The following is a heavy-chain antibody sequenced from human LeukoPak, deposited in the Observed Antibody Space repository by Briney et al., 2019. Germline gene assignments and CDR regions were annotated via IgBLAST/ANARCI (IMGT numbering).Heavy chain of an antibody. CDR1: GYTFTSYA. D-gene: IGHD4-17*01. CDR2: INTNTGNP. Sequence: ASVKVSCKASGYTFTSYAMNWVRQAPGQGLEWMGWINTNTGNPTYAQGFTGRFVFSLDTSVSTAYLQISSLKAEGTAVYYCARGRDYEMIDAFDIWGQGTMVTVSS. V-gene: IGHV7-4-1*02. J-gene: IGHJ3*02. CDR3: ARGRDYEMIDAFDI.